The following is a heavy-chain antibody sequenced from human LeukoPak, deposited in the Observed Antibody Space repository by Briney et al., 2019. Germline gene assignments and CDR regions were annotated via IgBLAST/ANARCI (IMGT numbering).Heavy chain of an antibody. D-gene: IGHD3-22*01. V-gene: IGHV1-18*01. J-gene: IGHJ4*02. CDR1: GYTFTSYG. CDR2: ISAYNGNT. CDR3: ARDLRITMIPYYFDY. Sequence: GASVKVSCKASGYTFTSYGISWVRQAPGQGLEWMGWISAYNGNTNYAQKLQGRVTMATDTSTSTAYMELRSLRSDDTAVYYCARDLRITMIPYYFDYWGQGTLVTVSS.